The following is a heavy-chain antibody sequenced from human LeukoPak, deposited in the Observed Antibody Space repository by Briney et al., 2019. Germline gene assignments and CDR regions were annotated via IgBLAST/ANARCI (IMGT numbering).Heavy chain of an antibody. CDR3: ARGLSPRNWEPLDY. V-gene: IGHV4-30-2*01. CDR2: IYHSGST. CDR1: GGSISSGGYY. J-gene: IGHJ4*02. D-gene: IGHD1-26*01. Sequence: SETLSLTCTVSGGSISSGGYYWSWIRQPPGKGLEWIGYIYHSGSTYYNPPLKSRVTISVDRSKNQFSLKLSSVTAADTAVYYCARGLSPRNWEPLDYWGQGTLVTVSS.